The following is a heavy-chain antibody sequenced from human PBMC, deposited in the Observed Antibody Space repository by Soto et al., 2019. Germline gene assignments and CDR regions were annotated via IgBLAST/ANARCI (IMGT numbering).Heavy chain of an antibody. V-gene: IGHV3-23*01. CDR3: AKGQAGYSSGWYFREFDY. CDR2: ISGSGGST. CDR1: GFTFSSYA. J-gene: IGHJ4*02. D-gene: IGHD6-19*01. Sequence: GGSLSLSCAASGFTFSSYAMSWVRQAPGKGLEWVSAISGSGGSTYYADSVKGRFTISRDNSKNTLYLQMNSLRAEDTAVYYCAKGQAGYSSGWYFREFDYWGQGTLVTVSS.